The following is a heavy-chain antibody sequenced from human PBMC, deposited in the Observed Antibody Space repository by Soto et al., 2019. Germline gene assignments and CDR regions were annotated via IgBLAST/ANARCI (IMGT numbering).Heavy chain of an antibody. CDR2: ISGSGART. V-gene: IGHV3-23*01. D-gene: IGHD3-3*02. J-gene: IGHJ5*02. CDR3: AKSPFNVLDPIALGGNSWFDT. Sequence: EVQLLESGGGLVQPGGSLRLSCAASGFTFYNFAMTWVRQAPGKGLEWVSAISGSGARTYYADSVMGRFTLSRDNPNNTVHHQMHSLRAEDGAVYQCAKSPFNVLDPIALGGNSWFDTWGQGTLVTVSS. CDR1: GFTFYNFA.